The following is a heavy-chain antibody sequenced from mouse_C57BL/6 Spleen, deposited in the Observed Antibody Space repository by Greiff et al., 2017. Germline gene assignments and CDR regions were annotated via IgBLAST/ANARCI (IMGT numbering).Heavy chain of an antibody. Sequence: EVQLVESGGDLVKPGGSLKLSCAASGFTFSSYGMSWVRQTPDKRLEWVATISSGGSYTYYPDSVKGRFTISRDNAKNTLYLQMSSLKSEDTAMYYCARHWGLSSYVYFDGWGTGTTVTVSS. CDR3: ARHWGLSSYVYFDG. CDR1: GFTFSSYG. CDR2: ISSGGSYT. J-gene: IGHJ1*03. V-gene: IGHV5-6*01. D-gene: IGHD1-1*01.